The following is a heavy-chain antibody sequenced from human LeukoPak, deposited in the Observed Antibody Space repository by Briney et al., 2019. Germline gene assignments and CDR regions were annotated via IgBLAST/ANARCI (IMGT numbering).Heavy chain of an antibody. CDR3: AKNPEYSNGWAFDY. D-gene: IGHD6-19*01. CDR2: IRYDGRNK. CDR1: GFTFRSYG. Sequence: GRSLRLSRAVAGFTFRSYGMRSVSQAPRKGLGWVVFIRYDGRNKYYADSVKGRFTISRDNSKNTLYLQMNSLRPEDMAIYYCAKNPEYSNGWAFDYWGQGTLVTVSS. J-gene: IGHJ4*02. V-gene: IGHV3-30*02.